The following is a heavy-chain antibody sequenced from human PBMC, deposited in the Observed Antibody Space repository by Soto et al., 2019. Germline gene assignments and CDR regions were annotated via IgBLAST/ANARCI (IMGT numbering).Heavy chain of an antibody. Sequence: ASVQVSSKASGGTFNSYAISWVRQAPGQGLEWMGGIIPIFGTASYAQKFQGRVTITADESTSTAYMELSSLRSEDTAVYYCARDDTAMVSGYYYYGMDVWGQGTTVTVSS. V-gene: IGHV1-69*13. D-gene: IGHD5-18*01. J-gene: IGHJ6*02. CDR1: GGTFNSYA. CDR2: IIPIFGTA. CDR3: ARDDTAMVSGYYYYGMDV.